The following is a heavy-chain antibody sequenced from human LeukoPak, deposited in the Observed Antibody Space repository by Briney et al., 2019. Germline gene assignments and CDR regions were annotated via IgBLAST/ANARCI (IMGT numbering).Heavy chain of an antibody. J-gene: IGHJ3*02. CDR3: TTQITMRMVGLTRPDM. CDR2: IYYSGST. D-gene: IGHD3-3*01. V-gene: IGHV4-31*02. Sequence: SETLRLTCVVSGCTISRCWMSWVWIRQHPGKGLEWIGYIYYSGSTYYNPSLKSRVTISVDTYKNQFSLKLSSVTAADTAVYYCTTQITMRMVGLTRPDMWGQG. CDR1: GCTISRCWMS.